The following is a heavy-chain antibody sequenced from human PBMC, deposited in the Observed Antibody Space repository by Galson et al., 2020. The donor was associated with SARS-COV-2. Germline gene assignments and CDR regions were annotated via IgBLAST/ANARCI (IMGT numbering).Heavy chain of an antibody. CDR2: ISDSVNT. V-gene: IGHV4-30-2*01. D-gene: IGHD1-26*01. CDR1: GVSVSSGAFP. J-gene: IGHJ4*02. CDR3: ARGQQTELLTPFDF. Sequence: PSETLSLTCAVSGVSVSSGAFPWSWIWQPPGKGLEWFGYISDSVNTYYNPSLKSRVSISVDRSKNQFSLNLSSVTAADTAVYYCARGQQTELLTPFDFWGQGTLVTVSS.